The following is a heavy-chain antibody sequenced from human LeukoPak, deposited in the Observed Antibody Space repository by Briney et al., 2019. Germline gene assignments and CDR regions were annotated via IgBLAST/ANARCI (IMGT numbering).Heavy chain of an antibody. D-gene: IGHD3-22*01. CDR3: ARESDSSGFDY. V-gene: IGHV3-48*03. Sequence: PGGSLRLSCAACGFTFSSYEMNWVRQAPGKGLEWVSYISSSGSTIYYADSVKGRFTISRDNAKNSLYLQMNNLRAEDTAVYYCARESDSSGFDYWGQGTLVTVSS. CDR2: ISSSGSTI. CDR1: GFTFSSYE. J-gene: IGHJ4*02.